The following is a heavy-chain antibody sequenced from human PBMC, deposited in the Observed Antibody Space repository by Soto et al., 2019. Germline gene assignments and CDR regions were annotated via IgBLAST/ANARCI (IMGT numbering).Heavy chain of an antibody. CDR3: VPGSGSYIWPRSYFFDP. D-gene: IGHD1-26*01. V-gene: IGHV2-5*02. CDR2: IYWEDEK. CDR1: GFSLSIDAAG. J-gene: IGHJ5*02. Sequence: QITLKESGPTLLKSTQTLTLTCTFSGFSLSIDAAGVGWIRQSPGKALEWLALIYWEDEKSYNPSMKSRPTYTTDTSKTLEVRTMIDTDPVDTATYYCVPGSGSYIWPRSYFFDPGGRSIPVTVSS.